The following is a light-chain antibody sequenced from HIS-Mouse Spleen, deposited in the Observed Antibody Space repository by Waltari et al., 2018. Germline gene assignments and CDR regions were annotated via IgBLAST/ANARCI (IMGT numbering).Light chain of an antibody. CDR1: SNIVGNQG. CDR2: RNN. J-gene: IGLJ2*01. Sequence: QAGLTQPPSVSKGLRQTATLTCTGNSNIVGNQGAAWLQQHQGHPPKPLSYRNNNRHSGISGRFSASRSGNTASLTITGLQPEDEADYYCSALDSSLSAVVFGGGTKLTVL. V-gene: IGLV10-54*02. CDR3: SALDSSLSAVV.